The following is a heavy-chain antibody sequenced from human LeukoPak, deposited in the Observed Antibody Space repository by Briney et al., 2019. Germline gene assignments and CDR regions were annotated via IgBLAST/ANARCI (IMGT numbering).Heavy chain of an antibody. V-gene: IGHV4-4*02. J-gene: IGHJ3*02. CDR2: IYHSGST. CDR3: ARKIGSSGAFDI. D-gene: IGHD1-26*01. CDR1: GGPISSTNW. Sequence: SETLSLTCAVSGGPISSTNWWSWVRQPPGKGLEWIGEIYHSGSTNYNPSLRSRITIPVDKSKDQFSLRLSSVTAADTAVYYCARKIGSSGAFDIWGQGTMVTVSS.